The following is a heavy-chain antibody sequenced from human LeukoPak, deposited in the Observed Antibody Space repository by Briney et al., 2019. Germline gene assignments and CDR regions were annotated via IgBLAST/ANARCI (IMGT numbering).Heavy chain of an antibody. CDR1: GGSISSSGYY. J-gene: IGHJ4*02. D-gene: IGHD1-20*01. V-gene: IGHV4-39*07. Sequence: SETLSLTCTVSGGSISSSGYYWGWIRQPPGKGLEWIGNIYYSGSTNYNPSLKSRVTISVDTSKNQFSLKLSSVTAADTAVYYCARGWGGITGTIRYFDYWGQGTLVTVSS. CDR2: IYYSGST. CDR3: ARGWGGITGTIRYFDY.